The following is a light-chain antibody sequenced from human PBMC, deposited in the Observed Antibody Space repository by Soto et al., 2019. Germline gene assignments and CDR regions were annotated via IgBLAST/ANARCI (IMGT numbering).Light chain of an antibody. CDR2: FDS. CDR1: NIGSRS. V-gene: IGLV3-21*04. CDR3: HVWDSGSGRVV. J-gene: IGLJ2*01. Sequence: SYELTQAPSVSVAPGKTASITCGGDNIGSRSVHWYQQKPGQAPVTVICFDSDRPSGIPERFSGSNSGNTATLTISRVAAEDEADYYCHVWDSGSGRVVFGGGTKHTVL.